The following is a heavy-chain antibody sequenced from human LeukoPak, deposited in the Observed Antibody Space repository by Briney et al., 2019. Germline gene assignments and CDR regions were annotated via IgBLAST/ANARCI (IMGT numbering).Heavy chain of an antibody. J-gene: IGHJ4*02. CDR3: ARALKLLVIMDFGY. Sequence: ASVKVSCKASGYTFTGYYMHWVRQAPGQGLEWMGWINPNSGGTNYAQKFQGGVTMTRDTSISTAYMELSRLRSDDTAVYYCARALKLLVIMDFGYWGQGTLVTVSS. CDR1: GYTFTGYY. V-gene: IGHV1-2*02. D-gene: IGHD3-9*01. CDR2: INPNSGGT.